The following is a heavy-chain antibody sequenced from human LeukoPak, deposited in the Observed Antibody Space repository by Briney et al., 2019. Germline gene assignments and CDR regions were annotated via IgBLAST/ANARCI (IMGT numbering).Heavy chain of an antibody. CDR3: AGRSSGWDY. CDR2: ISYDGSNK. Sequence: QPGGSLRLSCAASGFTFSSYGMHWVRQAPGKGLEWVAVISYDGSNKYYADSVKGRFTISRDNSKNTLYLQMNSLRAEDTAVYYCAGRSSGWDYWGQGTLVTVSS. D-gene: IGHD6-19*01. V-gene: IGHV3-30*03. CDR1: GFTFSSYG. J-gene: IGHJ4*02.